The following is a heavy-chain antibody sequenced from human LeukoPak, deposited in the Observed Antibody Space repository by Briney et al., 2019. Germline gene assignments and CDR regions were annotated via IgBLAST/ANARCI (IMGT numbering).Heavy chain of an antibody. CDR3: ARPNFYPDY. CDR2: IYTNGNT. D-gene: IGHD1-1*01. CDR1: GFTFSSYG. V-gene: IGHV3-66*04. J-gene: IGHJ4*02. Sequence: PGGTLRLSCAASGFTFSSYGMSWVRQAPGKGLEWVSVIYTNGNTYYADSVRGRFTISRDSSKNMLYLQMNSLRAEDTAVYYCARPNFYPDYWGQGTLVTVSS.